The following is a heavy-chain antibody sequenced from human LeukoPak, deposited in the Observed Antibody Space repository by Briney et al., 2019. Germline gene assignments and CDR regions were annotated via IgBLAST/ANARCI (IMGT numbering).Heavy chain of an antibody. D-gene: IGHD6-19*01. V-gene: IGHV1-46*01. CDR2: INPSGGST. J-gene: IGHJ3*02. CDR1: GYTFTSYY. CDR3: ARDPPRYSSGQTDAFDI. Sequence: ASVKVSCKASGYTFTSYYMHWVRQAPGQGLEWMGIINPSGGSTSYAQKFQGRVTMIRDTSTSTVYMELSSLRSEDTAVYYCARDPPRYSSGQTDAFDIWGQGTMVTVSS.